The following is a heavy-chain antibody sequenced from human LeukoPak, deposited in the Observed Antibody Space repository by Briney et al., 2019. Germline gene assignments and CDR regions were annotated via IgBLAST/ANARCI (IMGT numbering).Heavy chain of an antibody. CDR2: ISSSSSTI. Sequence: GGSLRLSCAASGFTFSSYSMNWVRQAPGKGLEWVSYISSSSSTIYYADSVKGRFTIPRDNAKNSLYLQMNGLRDEDTAVYYCARDFRSRWSFDYFDYWGQGTLVTVSS. D-gene: IGHD3-10*01. CDR3: ARDFRSRWSFDYFDY. J-gene: IGHJ4*02. V-gene: IGHV3-48*02. CDR1: GFTFSSYS.